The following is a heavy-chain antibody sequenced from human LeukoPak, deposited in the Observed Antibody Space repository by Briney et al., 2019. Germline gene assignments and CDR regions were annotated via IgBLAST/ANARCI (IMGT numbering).Heavy chain of an antibody. D-gene: IGHD1-26*01. Sequence: SVKVSCKASGGTFSSYAISWVRQAPGQGLEWMGRIIPILGIANYAQKFQGRVTITADKSTSTAYMELSSPRSEDTAVYYCASLSPLSGSYPVPPYHYYYGMDVWGQGTTVTVSS. J-gene: IGHJ6*02. CDR3: ASLSPLSGSYPVPPYHYYYGMDV. V-gene: IGHV1-69*04. CDR1: GGTFSSYA. CDR2: IIPILGIA.